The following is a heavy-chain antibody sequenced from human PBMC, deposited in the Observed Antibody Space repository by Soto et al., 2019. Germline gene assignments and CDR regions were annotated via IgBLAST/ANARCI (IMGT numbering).Heavy chain of an antibody. V-gene: IGHV1-18*01. CDR3: ARDLPPVDY. CDR2: ISAYNGNT. CDR1: TSYG. J-gene: IGHJ4*02. Sequence: TSYGISWVRQAPGQGLEWMGWISAYNGNTNDAQKLQGRVTMTTDTSTSTAYMELRSLRSDDTAVYYCARDLPPVDYWGQGTLVTVSS.